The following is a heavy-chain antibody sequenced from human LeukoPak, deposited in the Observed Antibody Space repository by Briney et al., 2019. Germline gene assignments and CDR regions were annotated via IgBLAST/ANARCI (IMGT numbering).Heavy chain of an antibody. Sequence: SETLSLTCTVSGGSISSYYWSWIRQPAGKGLEWIGRIYTSGSTNYNPSLKSRVTMSVGTSKNQFSLKLSSVTAADTAVYYCASTPLGREAGTFDYWGQGTLVTVSS. D-gene: IGHD6-13*01. V-gene: IGHV4-4*07. CDR2: IYTSGST. CDR3: ASTPLGREAGTFDY. J-gene: IGHJ4*02. CDR1: GGSISSYY.